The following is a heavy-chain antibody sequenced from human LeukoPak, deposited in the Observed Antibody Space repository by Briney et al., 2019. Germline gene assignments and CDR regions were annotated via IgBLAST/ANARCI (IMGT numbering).Heavy chain of an antibody. V-gene: IGHV3-23*01. Sequence: PGGSLRLSCAASGFTLSSYAMSWVRQAPGKGLELVSAISGSGGSTYYADSVKGRFTISRDNSKNTLYLQMNSLRAEDTAVYYCAKEGSGGFLYFDYWGQGTLVTVSS. CDR2: ISGSGGST. D-gene: IGHD3-10*01. CDR1: GFTLSSYA. J-gene: IGHJ4*02. CDR3: AKEGSGGFLYFDY.